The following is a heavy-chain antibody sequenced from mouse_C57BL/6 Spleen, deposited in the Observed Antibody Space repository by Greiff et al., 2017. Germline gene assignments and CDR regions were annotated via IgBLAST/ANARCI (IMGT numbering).Heavy chain of an antibody. J-gene: IGHJ3*01. V-gene: IGHV1-62-2*01. CDR1: GYTFTEYT. CDR3: ARHEDGYFWLAD. D-gene: IGHD2-3*01. Sequence: VQLQQSGAELLKPGASVKLSCKASGYTFTEYTIHWVKQRSGPGLEWIGWFYPGSGRIKYNAKFKDKATLTADKSSSTVYMELSGLTSEYSAVDFCARHEDGYFWLADWGQGTLVTVSA. CDR2: FYPGSGRI.